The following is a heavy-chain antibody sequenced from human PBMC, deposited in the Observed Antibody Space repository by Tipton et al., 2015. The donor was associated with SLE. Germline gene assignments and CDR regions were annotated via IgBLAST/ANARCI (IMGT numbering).Heavy chain of an antibody. D-gene: IGHD7-27*01. CDR1: GGSISSHY. V-gene: IGHV4-59*11. Sequence: TLSLTCTVSGGSISSHYWSWIRQPPGKGLEWIGYIYYSGSISYNPSLKSRVTISVDTSKNQFSLKLSSVTAADTAVYYCARDPGYWGQGTLVTVSS. J-gene: IGHJ4*02. CDR3: ARDPGY. CDR2: IYYSGSI.